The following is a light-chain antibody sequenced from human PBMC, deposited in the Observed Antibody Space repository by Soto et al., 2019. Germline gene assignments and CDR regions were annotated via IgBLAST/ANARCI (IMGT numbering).Light chain of an antibody. Sequence: IVLTQSPGTLSLSPGERATLSCRASQTISSSFFAWYQQKPGQAPRLLIYRSSRRAPGIPDRFSGSGSWKDFTLTISRLEPEDFAVYYCHQFGSSPLDTFGAGTKVEIK. J-gene: IGKJ3*01. V-gene: IGKV3-20*01. CDR1: QTISSSF. CDR2: RSS. CDR3: HQFGSSPLDT.